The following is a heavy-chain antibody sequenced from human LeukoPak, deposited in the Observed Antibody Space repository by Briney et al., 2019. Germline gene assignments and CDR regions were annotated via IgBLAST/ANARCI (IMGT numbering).Heavy chain of an antibody. CDR3: ASMTTYCGGDCYFFDY. D-gene: IGHD2-21*02. Sequence: GGSLRLSCAASGFTFSTYSMNWVRQAPGKGLEWVSYISSSSITIYYADSVKGRLTISRDNAKNSLYLQMNSLRAEDTAVYYCASMTTYCGGDCYFFDYWGQGTLVTVSS. CDR2: ISSSSITI. J-gene: IGHJ4*02. V-gene: IGHV3-48*04. CDR1: GFTFSTYS.